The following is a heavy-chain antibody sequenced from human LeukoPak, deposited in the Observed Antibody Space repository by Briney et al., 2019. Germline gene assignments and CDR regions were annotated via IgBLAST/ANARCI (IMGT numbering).Heavy chain of an antibody. V-gene: IGHV3-30-3*01. CDR1: GFTFSSYA. D-gene: IGHD1-26*01. CDR2: ISYDGSNK. CDR3: AKDRGSGTYFFAPLDS. J-gene: IGHJ4*02. Sequence: PGGSLRLSCAASGFTFSSYAMHWVRQAPGKGLEWVAVISYDGSNKYYADSVKGRFTISRDNSKNTLYLQMNSLRADDTAVYYCAKDRGSGTYFFAPLDSWGQGTLVTVSS.